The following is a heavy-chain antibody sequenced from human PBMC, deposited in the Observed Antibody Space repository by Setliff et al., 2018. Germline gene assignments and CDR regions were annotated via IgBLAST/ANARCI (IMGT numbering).Heavy chain of an antibody. V-gene: IGHV7-4-1*02. Sequence: ASVKVSCKASGYTFTIYAISWMRQAPGQGLEWMGWINTNTGNPSYAQGFTGRFVFSLDTSVSTAYLQISSLKAEDTALYYCARASRFGTIKYRGDYYMDVWGKGTTVTVSS. D-gene: IGHD3-10*01. CDR1: GYTFTIYA. CDR3: ARASRFGTIKYRGDYYMDV. J-gene: IGHJ6*03. CDR2: INTNTGNP.